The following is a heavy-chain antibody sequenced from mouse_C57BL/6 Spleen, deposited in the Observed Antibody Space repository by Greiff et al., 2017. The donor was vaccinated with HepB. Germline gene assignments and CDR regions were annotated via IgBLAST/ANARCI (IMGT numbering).Heavy chain of an antibody. V-gene: IGHV1-64*01. CDR2: IHPNSGST. J-gene: IGHJ1*03. D-gene: IGHD1-1*01. CDR1: GYTFTSYW. Sequence: QVQLKQSGAELVKPGASVKLSCKASGYTFTSYWMHWVKQRPGQGLEWIGMIHPNSGSTNYNEKFKSKATLTVDKSSSTAYMQLSSLTSEDSAVYYCARSATVVADWYFDVWGTGTTVTVSS. CDR3: ARSATVVADWYFDV.